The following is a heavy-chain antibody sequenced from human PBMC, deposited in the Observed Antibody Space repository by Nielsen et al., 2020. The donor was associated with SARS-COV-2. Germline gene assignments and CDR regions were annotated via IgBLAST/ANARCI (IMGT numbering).Heavy chain of an antibody. V-gene: IGHV3-7*01. J-gene: IGHJ2*01. Sequence: GESLKISCAASGFTFSSYWMSWVRQAPGKGLEWVANIKQDGSEKYYVDSVKGRFTISRDNAKNSLYLQMNSLRVEDTAVYYCARDRYDYVDTYYYFDFWGRGTLVTVSS. CDR3: ARDRYDYVDTYYYFDF. CDR2: IKQDGSEK. CDR1: GFTFSSYW. D-gene: IGHD4-17*01.